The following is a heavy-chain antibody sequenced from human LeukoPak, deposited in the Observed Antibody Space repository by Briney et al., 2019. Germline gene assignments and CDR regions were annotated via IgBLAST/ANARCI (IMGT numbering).Heavy chain of an antibody. Sequence: SETLSLTCTVSGGSISSYYWSWIRQPPGKGLEWIGYIYYSGSTNYNPSLKSRVTISVDTSKNQFSLKLSSVTAADTAEYYCAREPYGSGTFDYWGQGTLVTVSA. V-gene: IGHV4-59*01. CDR3: AREPYGSGTFDY. D-gene: IGHD3-10*01. J-gene: IGHJ4*02. CDR2: IYYSGST. CDR1: GGSISSYY.